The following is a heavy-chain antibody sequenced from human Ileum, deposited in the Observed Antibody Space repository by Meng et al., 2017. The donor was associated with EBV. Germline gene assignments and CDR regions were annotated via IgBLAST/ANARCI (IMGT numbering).Heavy chain of an antibody. CDR3: ARGSYYFDS. D-gene: IGHD1-26*01. Sequence: QVHLQQSGPGLRKPSPPLSLTCAISGDSVSSISGAWNWIRQSPSRGLEWLGRTYYRSKWNTDYAVSVSSRITISPDTSKNQFSLQLNSVTPEDTAVYYCARGSYYFDSWGQGTLVTVSS. CDR2: TYYRSKWNT. V-gene: IGHV6-1*01. CDR1: GDSVSSISGA. J-gene: IGHJ4*02.